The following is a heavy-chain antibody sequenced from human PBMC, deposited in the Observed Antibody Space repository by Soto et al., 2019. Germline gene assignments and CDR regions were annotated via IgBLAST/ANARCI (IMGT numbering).Heavy chain of an antibody. Sequence: QVQLVESGGGLVKPGGSLRLSCAASGFTFSDHYMTWIRQAPGKGLEWLSYISSSGTTIYYAESVRGRFTISRDNSKNTLYLQMNSLRAEDTAVYYCARDAESYDLWGRGTLVTVSS. J-gene: IGHJ2*01. CDR3: ARDAESYDL. V-gene: IGHV3-11*01. CDR2: ISSSGTTI. CDR1: GFTFSDHY.